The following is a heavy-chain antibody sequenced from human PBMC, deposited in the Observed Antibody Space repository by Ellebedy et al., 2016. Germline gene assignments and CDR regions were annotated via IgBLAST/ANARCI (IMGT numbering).Heavy chain of an antibody. J-gene: IGHJ6*02. CDR2: IWYGESDK. CDR1: GFTFSNYA. V-gene: IGHV3-33*01. Sequence: GESLKISXAASGFTFSNYAMHWVRQAPGKGLEWVAAIWYGESDKYYADSVKGRFTVSRDIAKDTLDLEMTSLRVEDTAIYYCARGLLGDGMDVWGQGTMVTVSS. CDR3: ARGLLGDGMDV.